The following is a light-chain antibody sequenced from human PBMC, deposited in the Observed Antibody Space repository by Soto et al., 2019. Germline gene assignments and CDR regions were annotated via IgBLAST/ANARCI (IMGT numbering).Light chain of an antibody. J-gene: IGKJ1*01. Sequence: EKVMTQSPATLSVSPGERATLSCRASQSVSSDLAWFQQKPGQAPTLLIYAASTRATAITARFSGSGSGTEFHLSIRSLQSEDIAVYYCQQYKTWPWTFGHGKKVEIK. CDR1: QSVSSD. V-gene: IGKV3-15*01. CDR3: QQYKTWPWT. CDR2: AAS.